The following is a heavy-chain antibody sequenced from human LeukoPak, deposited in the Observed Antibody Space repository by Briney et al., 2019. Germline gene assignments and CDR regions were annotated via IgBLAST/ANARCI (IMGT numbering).Heavy chain of an antibody. CDR2: IYTSGST. CDR3: ARRLRPAGNFDY. Sequence: SETLSLTCTVSGGSISSYYWSWIRQPAGKGLEWIGRIYTSGSTNYNPSLKSRVTMSVDTSKNQFSPKLSSVTAADTAVYYCARRLRPAGNFDYWGQGTLVTVSS. D-gene: IGHD3-10*01. CDR1: GGSISSYY. J-gene: IGHJ4*02. V-gene: IGHV4-4*07.